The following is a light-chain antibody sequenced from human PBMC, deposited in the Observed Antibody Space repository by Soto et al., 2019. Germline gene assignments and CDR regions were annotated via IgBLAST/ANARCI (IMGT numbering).Light chain of an antibody. CDR2: DAY. CDR1: QDITNY. Sequence: DIQMTHPHSSFSPPVAPRAPITCQASQDITNYLNWYQQKPGKPPKLLINDAYNLETGVPSRFSGSGSGTHFSFTINSLQPEDFATYYCQQYDDLPITFGLGTRLEIK. J-gene: IGKJ5*01. V-gene: IGKV1-33*01. CDR3: QQYDDLPIT.